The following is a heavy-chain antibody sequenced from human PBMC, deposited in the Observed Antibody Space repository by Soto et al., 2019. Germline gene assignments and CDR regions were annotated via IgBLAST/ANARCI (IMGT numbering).Heavy chain of an antibody. J-gene: IGHJ4*02. V-gene: IGHV1-18*01. CDR2: SSTYNGNT. D-gene: IGHD3-22*01. CDR3: ATVRTYYDSSGDPEF. Sequence: ASVKVSCKASGYTFTNYGISWVRQAPGQGLEWMGWSSTYNGNTIYAQKFQARVTMTTEKATKTAYMELKNLRSDDTALYYCATVRTYYDSSGDPEFWGQGTLVTVSS. CDR1: GYTFTNYG.